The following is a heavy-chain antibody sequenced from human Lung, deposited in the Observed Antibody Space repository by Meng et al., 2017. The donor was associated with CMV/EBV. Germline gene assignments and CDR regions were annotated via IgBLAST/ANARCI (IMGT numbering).Heavy chain of an antibody. CDR3: AKDRIAVVPKGGRRRPRVDYDYGMDV. D-gene: IGHD6-19*01. J-gene: IGHJ6*02. Sequence: SXVSSEFSFSSNTIHWLRQAPGKGLEWVAFIRYDGSNKYYADSVKGRFTIYRDNSKNTVYVQMNSLRAEDTAVYYCAKDRIAVVPKGGRRRPRVDYDYGMDVWGQGTXVTVSS. CDR2: IRYDGSNK. CDR1: EFSFSSNT. V-gene: IGHV3-30*02.